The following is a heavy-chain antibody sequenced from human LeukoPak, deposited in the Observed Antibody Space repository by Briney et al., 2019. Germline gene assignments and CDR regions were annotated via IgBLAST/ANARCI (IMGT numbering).Heavy chain of an antibody. CDR1: GFTFSDYY. CDR3: ARMYSSWYADY. D-gene: IGHD6-13*01. V-gene: IGHV3-11*01. Sequence: GGSLRLSCAASGFTFSDYYMSCVRQPPGKGLEWFSYISSSGTTIYYADSVKGRFTISRDNAKNSLYLQMNSLRAEDTAVYYCARMYSSWYADYWGQGTLVTVSS. CDR2: ISSSGTTI. J-gene: IGHJ4*02.